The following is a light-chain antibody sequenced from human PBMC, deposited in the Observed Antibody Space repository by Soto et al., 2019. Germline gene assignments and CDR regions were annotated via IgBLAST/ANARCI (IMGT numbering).Light chain of an antibody. CDR2: LAS. V-gene: IGKV3-15*01. CDR3: QQYKDWPPR. CDR1: QSVSSY. J-gene: IGKJ1*01. Sequence: EMVMTQSPATLSVSPGERVTLSCRASQSVSSYLAWYQQKPGQPPRLLIYLASTRAAGIPARFSGSGSGTESTPTISSLQSEDFAVYSFQQYKDWPPRFGQGTKVEIK.